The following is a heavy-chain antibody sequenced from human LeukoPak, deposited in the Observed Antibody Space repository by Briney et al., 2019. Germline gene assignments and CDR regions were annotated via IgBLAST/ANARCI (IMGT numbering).Heavy chain of an antibody. V-gene: IGHV3-23*01. CDR3: AKEGSSGWTPYYYYYMDV. J-gene: IGHJ6*03. CDR2: ISGRGGST. Sequence: PGGSLRLSCAASGFTVSSNYMSWVRQAPGKGLEWVSAISGRGGSTYYADSVKGRFTISRDNSKNTLFLQMNSLRAEDTAVYYCAKEGSSGWTPYYYYYMDVWGKGTTVTISS. CDR1: GFTVSSNY. D-gene: IGHD6-19*01.